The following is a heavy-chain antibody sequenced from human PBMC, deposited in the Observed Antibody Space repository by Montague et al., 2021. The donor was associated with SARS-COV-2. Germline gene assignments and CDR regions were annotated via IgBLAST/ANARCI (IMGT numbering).Heavy chain of an antibody. CDR3: AHRRLHTGSFDY. CDR2: IDWDDDK. V-gene: IGHV2-70*12. J-gene: IGHJ4*02. CDR1: GFSLSTSGMC. D-gene: IGHD1-26*01. Sequence: PALVKPTQTLTLTCTFSGFSLSTSGMCVSWIRQPPGKALEWLARIDWDDDKYYSTSLKTRLTISKDTSKNQVVLTVTNMDPVDTATYYCAHRRLHTGSFDYWGQGALVTVSS.